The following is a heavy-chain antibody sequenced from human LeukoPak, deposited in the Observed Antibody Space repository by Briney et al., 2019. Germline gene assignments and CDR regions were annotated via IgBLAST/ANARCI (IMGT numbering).Heavy chain of an antibody. CDR1: GFTFSSYT. J-gene: IGHJ5*02. Sequence: PGGSLRLSCAASGFTFSSYTMSWVRQAPGKGLEWVSAISGSGGSTYYADSVKGRFTISRDNSKNTLYLQMNSLRAEDTAVYYCAKDPYGDYVRWFDPWGQGTLVTVSS. D-gene: IGHD4-17*01. V-gene: IGHV3-23*01. CDR2: ISGSGGST. CDR3: AKDPYGDYVRWFDP.